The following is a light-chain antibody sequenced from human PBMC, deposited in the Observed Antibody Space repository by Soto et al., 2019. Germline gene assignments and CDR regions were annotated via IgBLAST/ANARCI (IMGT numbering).Light chain of an antibody. CDR1: SSDVGDYNS. V-gene: IGLV2-14*01. CDR2: EVT. J-gene: IGLJ1*01. Sequence: QSLLTQPASVPGSPGQSITISCTGTSSDVGDYNSVSWYQQHPGKAPKLVIYEVTNRPSGISNRFSGSKSGNTASLTISGLEAEDEADYYCSSYTSSSTRVFGTGTKVTVL. CDR3: SSYTSSSTRV.